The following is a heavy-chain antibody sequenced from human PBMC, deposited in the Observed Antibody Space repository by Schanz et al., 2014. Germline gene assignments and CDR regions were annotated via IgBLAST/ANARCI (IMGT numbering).Heavy chain of an antibody. J-gene: IGHJ4*02. CDR3: AKKVPAYNPFDS. V-gene: IGHV3-23*04. D-gene: IGHD1-1*01. CDR1: TSIFNHAW. CDR2: ISGSGAST. Sequence: VQLVESGGGLVKPGGSLRLSCAASTSIFNHAWMSWVRQAPGKGLEWVSGISGSGASTYYADSVKGRFTISRDNSKNTLYLQMDSLRAEDTAVYFCAKKVPAYNPFDSWGQGTLVTVSS.